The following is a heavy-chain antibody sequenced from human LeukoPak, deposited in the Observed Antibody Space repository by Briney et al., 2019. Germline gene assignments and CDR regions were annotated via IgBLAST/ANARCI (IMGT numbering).Heavy chain of an antibody. CDR2: INHSGST. CDR3: ARGQISNYDSSDYFDY. J-gene: IGHJ4*02. V-gene: IGHV4-34*01. Sequence: PSETLSLTCAVYGGSFSGYYWSWIRQPPGKGLEWIGEINHSGSTNYNPSLKSRVTISVDTSKNQFSLKLSSVTAADTAVYYCARGQISNYDSSDYFDYWGQGTLVTVSS. D-gene: IGHD3-22*01. CDR1: GGSFSGYY.